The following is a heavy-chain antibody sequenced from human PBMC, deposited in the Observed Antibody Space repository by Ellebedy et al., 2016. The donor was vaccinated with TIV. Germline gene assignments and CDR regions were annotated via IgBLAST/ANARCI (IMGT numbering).Heavy chain of an antibody. J-gene: IGHJ4*02. V-gene: IGHV4-34*01. CDR1: GGSFSGYY. Sequence: GSLRLXXAVYGGSFSGYYWSWIRQPPGKGLEWIGEINHSGSTNYNPSLKSRVTISVDTSKNQFSLRLSSVTAADTAVYYCARVAHTAVDYWGQGTLVTVSS. CDR2: INHSGST. CDR3: ARVAHTAVDY.